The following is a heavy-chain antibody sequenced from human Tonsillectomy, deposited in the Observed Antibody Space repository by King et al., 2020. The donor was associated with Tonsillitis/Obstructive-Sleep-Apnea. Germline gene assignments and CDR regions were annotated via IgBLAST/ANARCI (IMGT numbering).Heavy chain of an antibody. D-gene: IGHD3-10*01. Sequence: QLQESGPGLVKPSQTLSLTCTVSGGSMRSGGYYWSWIRQPPGKGLEWIGYIYDTESAYYNPSLKSRVTISVDTSKKQFSLNLSSVTAADTAVYYCAGEMGVRFDYWGHGTLVTVSS. J-gene: IGHJ4*01. CDR2: IYDTESA. V-gene: IGHV4-31*03. CDR1: GGSMRSGGYY. CDR3: AGEMGVRFDY.